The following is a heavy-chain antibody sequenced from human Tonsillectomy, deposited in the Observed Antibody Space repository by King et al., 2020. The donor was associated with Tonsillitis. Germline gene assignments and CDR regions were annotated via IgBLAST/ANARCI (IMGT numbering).Heavy chain of an antibody. Sequence: QVQLQESGPGLVKPSETLSLTCSVSGGSISGYYWSWIRQPPGKGLEWIGYVYYSGSTIYNPSLKSRVTISVDMSKNQFSLKLSSVTAADTAVYYCARGQNPLFWSGYGRGRWEGDYYYMDVWGTGTTVTVSS. D-gene: IGHD3-3*01. V-gene: IGHV4-59*01. J-gene: IGHJ6*03. CDR1: GGSISGYY. CDR3: ARGQNPLFWSGYGRGRWEGDYYYMDV. CDR2: VYYSGST.